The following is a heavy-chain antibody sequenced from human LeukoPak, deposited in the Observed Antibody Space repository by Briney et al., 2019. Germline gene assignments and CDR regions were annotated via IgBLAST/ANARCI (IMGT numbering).Heavy chain of an antibody. CDR1: GFTFSTYG. D-gene: IGHD3-10*01. Sequence: PGRSLRLSCAASGFTFSTYGIHWVRQAPGKGLEWVAVISYDGSNKYYADSVKGRFTFSRDNSKNTLYLQMNSLRAEDTAVYYCAKADRGWGVITKDWGQGTLVTVSS. J-gene: IGHJ4*02. V-gene: IGHV3-30*18. CDR2: ISYDGSNK. CDR3: AKADRGWGVITKD.